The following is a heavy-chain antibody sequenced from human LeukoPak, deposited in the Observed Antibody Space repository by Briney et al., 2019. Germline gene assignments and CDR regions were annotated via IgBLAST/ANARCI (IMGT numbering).Heavy chain of an antibody. Sequence: PGGSLRLFCAASGFTFSRYAMHWVRQAPGKGLEWVAVISSDGNRTYYADSVKGRFTLSRDNSNKTLHLQMKNLRADDTAVYYCALLSGPSYSWGQGTLVTVSS. CDR2: ISSDGNRT. CDR1: GFTFSRYA. D-gene: IGHD2-15*01. J-gene: IGHJ4*02. V-gene: IGHV3-30-3*01. CDR3: ALLSGPSYS.